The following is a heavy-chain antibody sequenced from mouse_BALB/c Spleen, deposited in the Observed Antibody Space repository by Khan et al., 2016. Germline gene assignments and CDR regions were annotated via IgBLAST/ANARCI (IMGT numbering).Heavy chain of an antibody. CDR3: ARYRYYYGSSRYFDV. V-gene: IGHV9-3-1*01. D-gene: IGHD1-1*01. CDR2: INTYSGES. J-gene: IGHJ1*01. Sequence: QIQLVQSGPELKKPGKTVKISCKASGYTFTNYGMNWVKQAPGKGLKWMGWINTYSGESTYAHDFKGRFAFSLDTSANTAYLQINNLKNEDTATYFCARYRYYYGSSRYFDVWGAGTTVTVSS. CDR1: GYTFTNYG.